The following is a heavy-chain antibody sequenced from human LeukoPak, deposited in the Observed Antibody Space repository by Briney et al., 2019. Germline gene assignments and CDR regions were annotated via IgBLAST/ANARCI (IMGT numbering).Heavy chain of an antibody. J-gene: IGHJ4*02. D-gene: IGHD5-18*01. V-gene: IGHV3-64*01. Sequence: GGSLRFSCAASGFTFSSYAMHWVRQAPGKGLEYVSAISSNGGSTYYANSVKGRFTISRDNSKNTLYLQMGSLRAEDMAVYYCARGPSSYGLQYFDYWGQGTMVTVSS. CDR1: GFTFSSYA. CDR3: ARGPSSYGLQYFDY. CDR2: ISSNGGST.